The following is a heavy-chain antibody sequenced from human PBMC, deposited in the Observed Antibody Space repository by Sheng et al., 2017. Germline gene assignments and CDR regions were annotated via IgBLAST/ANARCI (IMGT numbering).Heavy chain of an antibody. CDR3: ARLPPGGTYYLDASDV. J-gene: IGHJ3*01. CDR1: GGTFNSQG. CDR2: IIPMLGRV. Sequence: QVQLVQSGAEVKKPGSSVKVSCKASGGTFNSQGITWVRQAPGQGLEWMGRIIPMLGRVKYAPKFQDRVTISADKSTSTAYMELISLRSDDTGVYYCARLPPGGTYYLDASDVWAKGQWSPSLQ. V-gene: IGHV1-69*02. D-gene: IGHD1-26*01.